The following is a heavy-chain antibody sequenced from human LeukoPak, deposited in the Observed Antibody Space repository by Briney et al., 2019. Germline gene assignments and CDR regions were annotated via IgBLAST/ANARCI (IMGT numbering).Heavy chain of an antibody. CDR3: AKGPLYYYGDNAWFGP. Sequence: PGRSLTLSCTASRFTFSSSAMHWVRQAPGKGLEWVAVVFSDGTYKYYADSVKGRFTISRDNSKNMLFLQMNSLRAEDTAVYYCAKGPLYYYGDNAWFGPWGQGTLVTVSS. V-gene: IGHV3-30*18. CDR1: RFTFSSSA. CDR2: VFSDGTYK. J-gene: IGHJ5*02. D-gene: IGHD4-17*01.